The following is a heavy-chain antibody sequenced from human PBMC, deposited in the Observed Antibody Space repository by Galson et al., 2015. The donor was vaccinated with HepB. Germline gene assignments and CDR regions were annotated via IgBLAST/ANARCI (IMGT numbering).Heavy chain of an antibody. CDR1: GYTFTTYW. Sequence: QSGAEVTKPGESLKISCQGSGYTFTTYWIGWVRQMPGKGLEWMGIIYPGDSDTRYNPSFQGQVTISAAKSISTAYPQWSSLKASDTAMYYCARAIVVVPAAPDAFDIWGQGTMVTVSS. V-gene: IGHV5-51*01. J-gene: IGHJ3*02. D-gene: IGHD2-2*01. CDR2: IYPGDSDT. CDR3: ARAIVVVPAAPDAFDI.